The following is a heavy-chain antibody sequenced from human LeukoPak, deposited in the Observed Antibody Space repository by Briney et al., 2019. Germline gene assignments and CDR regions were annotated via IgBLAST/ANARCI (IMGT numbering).Heavy chain of an antibody. CDR3: ARVQILTGCYPYYYYYGMDV. J-gene: IGHJ6*02. V-gene: IGHV4-34*01. D-gene: IGHD3-9*01. CDR1: GGSFSGYY. CDR2: INHSGST. Sequence: PSETLSLTCAVYGGSFSGYYWSWIRQPPGKGLEWIGEINHSGSTNYNPSLKSRVTISVDTSKNQFSLKLSSVTAADTAVYYCARVQILTGCYPYYYYYGMDVWGQGTTVTVSS.